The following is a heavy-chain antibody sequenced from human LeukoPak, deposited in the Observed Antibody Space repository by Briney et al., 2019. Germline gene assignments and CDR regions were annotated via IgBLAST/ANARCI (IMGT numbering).Heavy chain of an antibody. J-gene: IGHJ4*02. Sequence: PGGSLRLSCAASGFTFSSYSMNWVRQAPGKGLEWVSSISSSSSYIYYADSVKGRFTTSRDNAKNSLYLQMNSLRAEDTAVYYCARSAGYSSGWYPVDYWGQGTLVTVSS. CDR2: ISSSSSYI. CDR3: ARSAGYSSGWYPVDY. V-gene: IGHV3-21*01. D-gene: IGHD6-19*01. CDR1: GFTFSSYS.